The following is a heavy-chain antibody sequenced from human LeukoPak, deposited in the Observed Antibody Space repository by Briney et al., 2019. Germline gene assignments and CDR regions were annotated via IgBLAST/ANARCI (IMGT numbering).Heavy chain of an antibody. V-gene: IGHV4-31*03. CDR3: ARSKFSGNFYKGNFGY. J-gene: IGHJ4*02. D-gene: IGHD3-10*01. CDR2: IYYSGST. CDR1: GGSISSGGYY. Sequence: SQTLSLTCSVSGGSISSGGYYWTWIRQLPGKGLEWIGYIYYSGSTSYNPSLKSRVNISVDTSKNQFFLKLNSVTAADTAVYYCARSKFSGNFYKGNFGYWGQGTLVTVSS.